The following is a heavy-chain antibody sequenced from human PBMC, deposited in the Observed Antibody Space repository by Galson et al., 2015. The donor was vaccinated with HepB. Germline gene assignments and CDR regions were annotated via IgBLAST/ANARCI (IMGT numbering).Heavy chain of an antibody. Sequence: SLRLSCAASGFTFSSYGMYWVRQAPGKGREWVAVIWYDGSIEYYRDSVRGRFTVSRDNSRNTLHLQMSSLRAEDTAVYYCARDLGFGLDYWGQGTLVTVSS. J-gene: IGHJ4*02. CDR1: GFTFSSYG. CDR3: ARDLGFGLDY. D-gene: IGHD3-16*01. V-gene: IGHV3-33*01. CDR2: IWYDGSIE.